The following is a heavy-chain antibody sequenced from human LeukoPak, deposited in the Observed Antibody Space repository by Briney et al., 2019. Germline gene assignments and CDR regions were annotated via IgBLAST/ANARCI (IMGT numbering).Heavy chain of an antibody. CDR3: ARGPGYSGYADFDY. J-gene: IGHJ4*02. CDR1: GGTFSSYA. V-gene: IGHV1-69*05. CDR2: IIPIFGTA. Sequence: VASVKVSCKASGGTFSSYAISWVRQAPGQGLEWMGRIIPIFGTANYAQKFQGRVTITTDESTSTAYMELSSLRSEDTAVYYCARGPGYSGYADFDYWGQGTLVTVSS. D-gene: IGHD5-12*01.